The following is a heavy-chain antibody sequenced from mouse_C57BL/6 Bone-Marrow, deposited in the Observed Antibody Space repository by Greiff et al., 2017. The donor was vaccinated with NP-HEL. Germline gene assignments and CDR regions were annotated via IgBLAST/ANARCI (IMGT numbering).Heavy chain of an antibody. D-gene: IGHD3-3*01. Sequence: VQLVESGPGLVQPSQSLSITCTVSGFSFTSYGVHWVRQSPGKGLEWLGVIWSGGSTDYNAAFISRLSISKDNSKSQVFFKMNSLQADDTAIYYCARVGEGYAMDYWGQGTSVTVSS. J-gene: IGHJ4*01. CDR1: GFSFTSYG. V-gene: IGHV2-2*01. CDR2: IWSGGST. CDR3: ARVGEGYAMDY.